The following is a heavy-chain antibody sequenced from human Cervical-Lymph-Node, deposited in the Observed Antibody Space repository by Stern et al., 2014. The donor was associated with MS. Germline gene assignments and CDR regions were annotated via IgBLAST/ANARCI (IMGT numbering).Heavy chain of an antibody. Sequence: QVQLQESGPGLVKPSQTLSLTCTVSGGSISSGGYYWSWNRQHPGQGLEWIGYIYYSGSTYYNPPLKSLVTISVDTSKNQFSLKLSSVTAADTAVYYCARIVDTGWFDPWGQGTLVTVSS. D-gene: IGHD5-18*01. CDR3: ARIVDTGWFDP. V-gene: IGHV4-31*01. CDR1: GGSISSGGYY. J-gene: IGHJ5*02. CDR2: IYYSGST.